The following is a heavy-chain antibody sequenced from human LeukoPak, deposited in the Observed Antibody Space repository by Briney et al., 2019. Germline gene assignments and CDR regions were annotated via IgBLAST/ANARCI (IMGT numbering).Heavy chain of an antibody. D-gene: IGHD4-17*01. CDR3: ARGDYGDLFFDY. CDR2: IIPIFGTA. CDR1: GGTFSSYA. J-gene: IGHJ4*02. V-gene: IGHV1-69*05. Sequence: GASVKVSCKASGGTFSSYAISWVRQAPGQGLEWMGGIIPIFGTANYAQKFQGRVTITTDESTSTAYMELSSLRSEDTAVYYCARGDYGDLFFDYWDQGTLVTVSS.